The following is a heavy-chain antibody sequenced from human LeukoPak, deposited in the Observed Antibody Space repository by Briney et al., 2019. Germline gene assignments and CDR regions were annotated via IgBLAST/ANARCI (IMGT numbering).Heavy chain of an antibody. CDR3: ARGGLYTGNWFDP. J-gene: IGHJ5*02. V-gene: IGHV1-8*01. CDR1: GYTFTRYY. Sequence: VASVTVSYRASGYTFTRYYINWVRQAPGQGLEWMGWMNPNSGNTGYAQKFQGRVTMTRNTSISTAYMELSSLRSEDTAVYYCARGGLYTGNWFDPWGQGTLVTVSS. D-gene: IGHD3-10*01. CDR2: MNPNSGNT.